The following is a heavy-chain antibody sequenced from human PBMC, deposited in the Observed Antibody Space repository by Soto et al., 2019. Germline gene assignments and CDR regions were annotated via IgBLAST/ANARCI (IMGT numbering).Heavy chain of an antibody. CDR3: ARQIYDSDTGPNFQYYFDS. V-gene: IGHV5-10-1*01. CDR1: GYSFAVYW. J-gene: IGHJ4*02. CDR2: IDPSDSQT. D-gene: IGHD3-22*01. Sequence: GESLKISCNGSGYSFAVYWITWVRQRPGKGLEWMGRIDPSDSQTYYSPSFRGHVTISATKSITTVFLQWSSLRASDTAMYYCARQIYDSDTGPNFQYYFDSWGQGTPVTVSS.